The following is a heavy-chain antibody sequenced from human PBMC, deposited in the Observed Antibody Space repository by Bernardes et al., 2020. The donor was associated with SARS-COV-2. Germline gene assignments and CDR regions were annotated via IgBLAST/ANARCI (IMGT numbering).Heavy chain of an antibody. Sequence: SETLSLTCTVSGGSISSYYWSWIRQPPGKGLEWIGYIYYSGSTNYNSSLKSRVTISVNTSKNQFSLKLSAVTAADTAVYYCARQDIGAIFGVVITPAGMDVWGKGTTVTVSS. CDR2: IYYSGST. J-gene: IGHJ6*04. D-gene: IGHD3-3*01. CDR1: GGSISSYY. V-gene: IGHV4-59*08. CDR3: ARQDIGAIFGVVITPAGMDV.